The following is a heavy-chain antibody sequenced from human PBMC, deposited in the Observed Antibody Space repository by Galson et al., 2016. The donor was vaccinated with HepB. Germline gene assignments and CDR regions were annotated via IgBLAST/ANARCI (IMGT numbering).Heavy chain of an antibody. Sequence: SLRLSCAASGFTFRNYSMSWVRQAPGKGLEWVANIKEDGSEDYYVDAVRGRFTISRDNAKNSLYLQMNSLEVEDTAIYYCVRDGLADGSYVDYWSQGSWVTVAS. CDR3: VRDGLADGSYVDY. CDR1: GFTFRNYS. V-gene: IGHV3-7*01. J-gene: IGHJ4*02. D-gene: IGHD5-24*01. CDR2: IKEDGSED.